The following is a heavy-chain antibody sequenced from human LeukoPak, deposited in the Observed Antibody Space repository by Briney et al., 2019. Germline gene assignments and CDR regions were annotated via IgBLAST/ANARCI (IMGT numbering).Heavy chain of an antibody. J-gene: IGHJ4*02. V-gene: IGHV1-2*02. CDR1: RYTFTGYY. CDR3: ARNAVAGTVPDY. D-gene: IGHD6-19*01. Sequence: ASVKVSCKASRYTFTGYYMHWVRQAPGQGLEWTGWINPNSGGTNYAQKFQGRVTMTRDTSISTAYMELSRLRSDDTAVYYCARNAVAGTVPDYWGQGTLVTVSS. CDR2: INPNSGGT.